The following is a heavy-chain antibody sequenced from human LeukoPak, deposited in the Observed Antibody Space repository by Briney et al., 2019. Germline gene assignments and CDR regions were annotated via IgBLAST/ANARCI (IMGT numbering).Heavy chain of an antibody. Sequence: PSETLSLTCGVYGGSFSDYYWTWIRQSPGMGLEWIGEIIHSGSTHYNPSLTSRVTISVDTSKNQFSLELSSVTAADTAVYYCARGILVTVYAAFDYWGQGTLVTVSS. V-gene: IGHV4-34*01. D-gene: IGHD2-8*01. CDR2: IIHSGST. CDR1: GGSFSDYY. J-gene: IGHJ4*02. CDR3: ARGILVTVYAAFDY.